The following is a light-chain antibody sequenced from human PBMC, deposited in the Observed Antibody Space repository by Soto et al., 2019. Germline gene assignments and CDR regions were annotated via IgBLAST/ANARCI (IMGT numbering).Light chain of an antibody. Sequence: EIFFKQSPATLSLSPGERATPSFRASQSVSSYLAWYQQKPGQAPRLLIYDASNRATGIPARFSGSGSGTDFTLTISSLEPEDFAVYYCQQRSNWITFGQGTRLEIK. CDR3: QQRSNWIT. V-gene: IGKV3-11*01. CDR2: DAS. CDR1: QSVSSY. J-gene: IGKJ5*01.